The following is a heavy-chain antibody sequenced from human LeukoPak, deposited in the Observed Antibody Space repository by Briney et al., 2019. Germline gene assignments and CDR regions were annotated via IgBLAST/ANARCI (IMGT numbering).Heavy chain of an antibody. Sequence: ASVKVSCKASGYTSTGYYMHWVRQAPGQGLEWMGRINPNSGGTNFVQKFQGRVTMTRDTSISTAYMELSRLSSDDTAVYYYARHPGYIAAAGNAFDIWGDGTMVTVSS. J-gene: IGHJ3*02. D-gene: IGHD6-13*01. CDR3: ARHPGYIAAAGNAFDI. V-gene: IGHV1-2*06. CDR1: GYTSTGYY. CDR2: INPNSGGT.